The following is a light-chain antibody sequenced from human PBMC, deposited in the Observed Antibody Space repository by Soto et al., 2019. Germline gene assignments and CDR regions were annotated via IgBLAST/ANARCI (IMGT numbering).Light chain of an antibody. J-gene: IGKJ1*01. CDR2: KAS. V-gene: IGKV1-5*03. CDR1: QYVSSW. Sequence: DIQMTQSPSTLSASIGDRVTITCRASQYVSSWLAWYQQKAGKAPKLVINKASGLENGVPSRFSGSGSGTEFTLTISSLQPDDFATYYCQQYSSWPWTFGQGTKVEIK. CDR3: QQYSSWPWT.